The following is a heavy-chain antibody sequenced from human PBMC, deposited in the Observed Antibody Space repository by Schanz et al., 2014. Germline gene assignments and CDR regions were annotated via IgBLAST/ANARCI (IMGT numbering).Heavy chain of an antibody. V-gene: IGHV3-23*04. CDR2: ISGSGGNT. J-gene: IGHJ2*01. Sequence: EVQLVESGGGLVQPGGSLRLSCAASGFTFSSNSMNWVRQAPGKGLEWVSIISGSGGNTYYADAVRGRFTISRDNSKTTVYLQMNSLRAEDTAIYYCAKDAPYPFDLWGRGTLITVSS. CDR3: AKDAPYPFDL. CDR1: GFTFSSNS.